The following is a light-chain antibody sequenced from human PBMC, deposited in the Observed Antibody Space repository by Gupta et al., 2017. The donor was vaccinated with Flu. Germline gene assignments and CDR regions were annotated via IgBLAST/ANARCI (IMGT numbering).Light chain of an antibody. V-gene: IGLV1-40*01. CDR1: SSNIGAGYD. CDR3: QSYDSSLSGPV. CDR2: GNS. J-gene: IGLJ2*01. Sequence: QSVLPPPPSVSWAPGQRVTISCTGSSSNIGAGYDVHWYQQLPGTAPKLLIYGNSNRPSGVPDRFSGSKSGTSASLAITGLQAEDEADYYCQSYDSSLSGPVFGGGTKLTVL.